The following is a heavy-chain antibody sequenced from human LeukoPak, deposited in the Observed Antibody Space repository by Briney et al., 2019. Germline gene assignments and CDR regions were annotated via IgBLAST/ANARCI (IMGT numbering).Heavy chain of an antibody. D-gene: IGHD6-13*01. CDR2: ISWNSGSI. CDR1: GFTFDDYA. J-gene: IGHJ4*02. Sequence: LGGSLRLSCAASGFTFDDYAMHWVRQAPGKGLEWVSGISWNSGSIGYADSVKGRFTISRDNAKNSLYLQMNSLRAEDTALYYCAKGQIAAAGPPYFDYWGQGTLVTVSS. CDR3: AKGQIAAAGPPYFDY. V-gene: IGHV3-9*01.